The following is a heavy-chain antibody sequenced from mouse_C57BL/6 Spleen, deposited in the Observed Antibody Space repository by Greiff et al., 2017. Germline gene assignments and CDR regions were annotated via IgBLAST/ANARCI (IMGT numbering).Heavy chain of an antibody. CDR1: GYTFTSYW. D-gene: IGHD1-1*01. J-gene: IGHJ2*01. CDR2: IHPNSGST. CDR3: ARGYYGGSYQEY. Sequence: QVQLQQPGAELVKPGASVKLSCKASGYTFTSYWMHWVKQRPGQGLEWIGMIHPNSGSTNYNEKFKSKATLTVDKSSSPAYMQRSSLTSEDSAVYDCARGYYGGSYQEYGGKGTTRTVAS. V-gene: IGHV1-64*01.